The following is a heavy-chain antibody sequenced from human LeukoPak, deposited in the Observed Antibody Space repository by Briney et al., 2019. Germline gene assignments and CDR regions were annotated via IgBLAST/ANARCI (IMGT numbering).Heavy chain of an antibody. V-gene: IGHV3-30*02. CDR1: GFAFSSNG. CDR2: ILYDGSNK. J-gene: IGHJ4*02. Sequence: GGSLRLSCAASGFAFSSNGMHWVRQTPGKGLEWVAFILYDGSNKHYADSVKGRFTISRDNSKSTLFLLMNTLRTEDTAVYYCARLKGSGSYYKYYFDYWGQGTLVTVSS. D-gene: IGHD3-10*01. CDR3: ARLKGSGSYYKYYFDY.